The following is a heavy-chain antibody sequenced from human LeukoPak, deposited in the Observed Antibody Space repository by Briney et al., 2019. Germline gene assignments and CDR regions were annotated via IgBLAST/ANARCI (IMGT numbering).Heavy chain of an antibody. CDR3: AREYVDTAMAHHNYSRY. D-gene: IGHD5-18*01. Sequence: ASVKLSCTASGYTFTGYYMNWVRQAPGQGLEWMGWINPNSGGTNYAQKFQGRVTMTRDTSISTAYMELSRLRSDDTAVYYCAREYVDTAMAHHNYSRYWGQGTLVTVSS. J-gene: IGHJ4*02. V-gene: IGHV1-2*02. CDR1: GYTFTGYY. CDR2: INPNSGGT.